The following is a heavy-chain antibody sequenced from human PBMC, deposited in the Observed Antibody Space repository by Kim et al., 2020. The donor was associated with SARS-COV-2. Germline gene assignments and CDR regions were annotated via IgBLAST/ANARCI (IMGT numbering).Heavy chain of an antibody. CDR3: ARDHGPEPKWEIFGVKYDYYGMDV. CDR1: GFTFSDYY. Sequence: GGSLRLSCAASGFTFSDYYMSWIRQAPGKGLEWVSYISRSGSTIYYGDSVKGRFTISRDNAKNSLYLQMNSLRAEDTAVYYCARDHGPEPKWEIFGVKYDYYGMDVWGQGTTVTVSS. V-gene: IGHV3-11*01. D-gene: IGHD3-3*01. CDR2: ISRSGSTI. J-gene: IGHJ6*02.